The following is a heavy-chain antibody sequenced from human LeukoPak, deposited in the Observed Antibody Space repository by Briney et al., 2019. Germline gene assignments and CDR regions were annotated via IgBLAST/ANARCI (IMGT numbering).Heavy chain of an antibody. CDR2: IYPGDSDT. J-gene: IGHJ4*02. V-gene: IGHV5-51*01. D-gene: IGHD6-13*01. CDR3: ARRISSWYFDY. Sequence: GESLKISCKGSGYSFSTYWIGWVRQMLGKGLEWMGIIYPGDSDTRYSPSFRGQVTISVDKSISTAYLQWSSLEASDTAMYYCARRISSWYFDYWGQGTLVTVSS. CDR1: GYSFSTYW.